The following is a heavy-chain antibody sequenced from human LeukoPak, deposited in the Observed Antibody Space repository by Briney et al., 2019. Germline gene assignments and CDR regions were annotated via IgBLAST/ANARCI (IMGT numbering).Heavy chain of an antibody. CDR3: AIKAWFGNWFDP. CDR2: FDPEDGET. CDR1: GYTLTELS. Sequence: ASVKVSCKVSGYTLTELSMHWVRQAPGKGLEWMGGFDPEDGETIYAQKSQGRVTMTEDTSTDTAYMELSSLRSEDTAVYYCAIKAWFGNWFDPWGQGTLVTVSS. V-gene: IGHV1-24*01. J-gene: IGHJ5*02. D-gene: IGHD3-10*01.